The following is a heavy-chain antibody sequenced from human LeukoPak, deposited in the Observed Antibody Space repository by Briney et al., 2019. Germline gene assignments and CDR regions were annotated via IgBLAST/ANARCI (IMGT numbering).Heavy chain of an antibody. D-gene: IGHD6-6*01. J-gene: IGHJ4*02. V-gene: IGHV3-23*01. Sequence: GGSLRLSCAASGFTFSSYAMSWVRQAPGKGLEWVSAISGSGGSTYYADSVKGRFTISRDNSKNTLYLQMNSLRAEDAAVYYCAKHGSDSSSPGFDYWGQGTLVTVSS. CDR3: AKHGSDSSSPGFDY. CDR2: ISGSGGST. CDR1: GFTFSSYA.